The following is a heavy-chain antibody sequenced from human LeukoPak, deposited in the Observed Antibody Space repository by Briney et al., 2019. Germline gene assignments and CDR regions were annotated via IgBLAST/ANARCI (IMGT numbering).Heavy chain of an antibody. CDR1: GGSIIDSY. Sequence: SETLSLTCTVSGGSIIDSYLSWIRQPPGKGLEWIGYIQYSGSTNYNPSLKSRGTISVDTSKSQLSLKLSSVTVADTAVYYCVRLAGDNSLDYWGQRTLVTVS. J-gene: IGHJ4*02. CDR3: VRLAGDNSLDY. CDR2: IQYSGST. V-gene: IGHV4-59*01. D-gene: IGHD3-16*01.